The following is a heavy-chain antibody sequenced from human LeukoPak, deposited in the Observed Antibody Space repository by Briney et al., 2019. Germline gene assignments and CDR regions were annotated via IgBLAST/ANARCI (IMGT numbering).Heavy chain of an antibody. Sequence: GGSLRLSCEGSGFIFSRLEMNWVRQAPGKGLEWLSYIGYDGRTIYYADSVKGRFTISRDNAKNSLYLQMNSLRAEDTAVYYCARYMTIVTAGGLWYYYYYMDVWGKGTTVTVSS. CDR1: GFIFSRLE. J-gene: IGHJ6*03. D-gene: IGHD4-11*01. CDR2: IGYDGRTI. V-gene: IGHV3-48*03. CDR3: ARYMTIVTAGGLWYYYYYMDV.